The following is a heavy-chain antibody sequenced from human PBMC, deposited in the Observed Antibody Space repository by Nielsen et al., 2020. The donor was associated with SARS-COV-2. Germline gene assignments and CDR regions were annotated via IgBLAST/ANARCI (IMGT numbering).Heavy chain of an antibody. CDR3: ARVNPVSDSWFDALDI. Sequence: GGSLRPSWAASGFSISDSGMHGVRQASGRGLEWLGRIRSKSHSYETVYAVSVRDRFTISRDDSENTAYLQMNSLRTEDTAVYFCARVNPVSDSWFDALDIWGQGTMVTVSS. CDR2: IRSKSHSYET. CDR1: GFSISDSG. D-gene: IGHD6-13*01. V-gene: IGHV3-73*01. J-gene: IGHJ3*02.